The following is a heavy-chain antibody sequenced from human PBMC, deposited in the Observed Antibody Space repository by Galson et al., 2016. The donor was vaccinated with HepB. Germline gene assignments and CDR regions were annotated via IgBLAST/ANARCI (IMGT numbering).Heavy chain of an antibody. CDR2: ISSSGPTI. CDR3: AREPVRLADLLTGPPKNPDY. Sequence: SLRLSCAASGFTFSRYEMNWVRQAPGKGLEWVSYISSSGPTIYYADSVKGRFTICRDNAKKSLYLQMNSLRAEDTAVYYCAREPVRLADLLTGPPKNPDYWGQGTLVTVSS. CDR1: GFTFSRYE. V-gene: IGHV3-48*03. J-gene: IGHJ4*02. D-gene: IGHD3-9*01.